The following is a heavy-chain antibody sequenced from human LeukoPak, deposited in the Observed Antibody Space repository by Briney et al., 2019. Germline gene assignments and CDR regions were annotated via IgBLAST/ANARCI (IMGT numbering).Heavy chain of an antibody. J-gene: IGHJ2*01. D-gene: IGHD3-3*01. Sequence: SQTLSLTCTVSGDSISSADYYWTWIRQPPGKGLELVGFICYSGSTKYNPSLKSRVTISAATSKTQFSLRLSYATAADTAVYYCARIRRPHWYLDLWGRGTLVTVSS. V-gene: IGHV4-30-4*08. CDR2: ICYSGST. CDR3: ARIRRPHWYLDL. CDR1: GDSISSADYY.